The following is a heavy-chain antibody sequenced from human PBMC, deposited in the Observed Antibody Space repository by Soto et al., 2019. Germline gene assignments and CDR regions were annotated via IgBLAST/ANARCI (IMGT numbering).Heavy chain of an antibody. CDR1: EFTFSQAW. CDR2: IKRKTDGGTT. V-gene: IGHV3-15*01. Sequence: GGSLRLSCEASEFTFSQAWMSWVRQAPGRRLEWIGLIKRKTDGGTTDYAAPVKGRFTISRDDSANRLYLHMNSLKIEDTGVYYCSTGPIGRISSAPFHYYYGLDSWGQGTTVTVSS. CDR3: STGPIGRISSAPFHYYYGLDS. J-gene: IGHJ6*02.